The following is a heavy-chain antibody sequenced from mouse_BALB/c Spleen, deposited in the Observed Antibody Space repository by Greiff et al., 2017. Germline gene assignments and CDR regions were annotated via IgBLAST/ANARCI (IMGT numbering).Heavy chain of an antibody. CDR3: ARPNYYYGSRGYAMDY. D-gene: IGHD1-1*01. V-gene: IGHV5-6-2*01. CDR1: GFTFSSYY. CDR2: INSNGGST. Sequence: EVQGVESGGGLVKLGGSLKLSCAASGFTFSSYYMSWVRQTPEKRLELVAAINSNGGSTYYPDTVKGRFTISRDNAKNTLYLQMSSLKSEDTALYYCARPNYYYGSRGYAMDYWGQGTSVTVSS. J-gene: IGHJ4*01.